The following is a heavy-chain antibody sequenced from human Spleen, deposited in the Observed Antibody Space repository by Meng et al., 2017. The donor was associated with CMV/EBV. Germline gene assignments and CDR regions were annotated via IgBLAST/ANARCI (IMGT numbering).Heavy chain of an antibody. CDR3: AKDIRYFDWFYFDY. D-gene: IGHD3-9*01. Sequence: GGSLRLSCAASGFTFSSYAMSWVRQAPGKGPEWVSAIRGSGGSTYYADSVKGRFTISRDNSKNTLYLQMNSLRAEDTAVYYCAKDIRYFDWFYFDYWGQGTLVTVSS. CDR1: GFTFSSYA. CDR2: IRGSGGST. V-gene: IGHV3-23*01. J-gene: IGHJ4*02.